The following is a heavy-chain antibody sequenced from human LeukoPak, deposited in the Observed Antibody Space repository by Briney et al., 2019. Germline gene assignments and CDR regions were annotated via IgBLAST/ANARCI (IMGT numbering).Heavy chain of an antibody. CDR2: IYTSGST. Sequence: SETLSLTCTVSGGSISSYYWSWIRQPAGQGLEWIGRIYTSGSTNYNPSLKSRVTMSVDTSKNQFSLKLSSVTAADTAVYYCARDAPSSGWYVPGFDPWGQGTLVTVSS. CDR3: ARDAPSSGWYVPGFDP. D-gene: IGHD6-19*01. J-gene: IGHJ5*02. CDR1: GGSISSYY. V-gene: IGHV4-4*07.